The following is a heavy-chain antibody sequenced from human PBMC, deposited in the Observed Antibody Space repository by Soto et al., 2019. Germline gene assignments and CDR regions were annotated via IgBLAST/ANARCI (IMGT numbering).Heavy chain of an antibody. J-gene: IGHJ6*02. CDR1: GFTFSSYS. D-gene: IGHD3-3*01. CDR3: ARDGGPYYDFWSGYFEPYYYYYGMDV. V-gene: IGHV3-21*01. Sequence: GGSLRLSCAAPGFTFSSYSMNWVRQAPGKGLEWVSSISSSSSYIYYADSVKGRFTISRDNAKNSLYLQMNSLRAEDTAVYYCARDGGPYYDFWSGYFEPYYYYYGMDVWGQGTTVTVSS. CDR2: ISSSSSYI.